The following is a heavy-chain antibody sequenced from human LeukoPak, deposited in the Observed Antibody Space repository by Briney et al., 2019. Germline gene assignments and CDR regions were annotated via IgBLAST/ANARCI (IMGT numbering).Heavy chain of an antibody. V-gene: IGHV1-2*06. CDR1: GYTFTSYY. CDR2: INPNSGGT. Sequence: ASVKVSCKASGYTFTSYYMHWVRQAPGQGLEWMGRINPNSGGTNYAQKFQGRVTMTRDTSISTAYMELSRLRSDDTAVYYCAREGQWLVKGYYFDYWGQGTLVTVSS. D-gene: IGHD6-19*01. CDR3: AREGQWLVKGYYFDY. J-gene: IGHJ4*02.